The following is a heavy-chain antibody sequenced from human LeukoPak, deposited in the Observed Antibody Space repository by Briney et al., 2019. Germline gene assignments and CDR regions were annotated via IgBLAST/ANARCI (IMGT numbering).Heavy chain of an antibody. Sequence: PGGSLRLSCAASGFTFSSYAMHWVRQAPGKGLEWVAVISYDGSNKYYADSVKGRFTISRDNSKNALYLQMNSLRAGDTAVYYCARSGSGSFDYWGQGTLVTVSS. CDR1: GFTFSSYA. CDR2: ISYDGSNK. CDR3: ARSGSGSFDY. D-gene: IGHD3-10*01. J-gene: IGHJ4*02. V-gene: IGHV3-30*04.